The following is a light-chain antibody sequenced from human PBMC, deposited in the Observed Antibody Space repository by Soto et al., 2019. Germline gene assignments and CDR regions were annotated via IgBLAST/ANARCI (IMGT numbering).Light chain of an antibody. V-gene: IGKV1-5*01. CDR3: QHYNGYWT. CDR1: QDINKN. CDR2: DAS. Sequence: DIQMTQSPSSLSASVGDRVTITCQASQDINKNLIWYQQKPGEAPKLLIYDASILESGAPSRFSGSGSGTEFTLTISSLQTDDFATYYCQHYNGYWTFGQGTKVDIK. J-gene: IGKJ1*01.